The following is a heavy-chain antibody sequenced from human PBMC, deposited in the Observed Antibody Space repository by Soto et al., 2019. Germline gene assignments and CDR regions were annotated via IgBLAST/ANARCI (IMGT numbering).Heavy chain of an antibody. CDR1: GGSFSGYY. D-gene: IGHD3-3*01. CDR3: ARGEWEYDFWSGYYN. Sequence: KPSETLSLTCAVYGGSFSGYYWSWIRQPPGKGLEWTGEINHSGSTNYNPSLKSRVTISVDTSKNQFSLKLSSVTAADTAVYYCARGEWEYDFWSGYYNWGQGTLVTVSS. CDR2: INHSGST. J-gene: IGHJ4*02. V-gene: IGHV4-34*01.